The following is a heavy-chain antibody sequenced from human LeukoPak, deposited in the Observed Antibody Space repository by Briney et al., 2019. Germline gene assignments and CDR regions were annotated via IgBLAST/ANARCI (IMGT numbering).Heavy chain of an antibody. J-gene: IGHJ3*02. Sequence: PGGSLRLSCAASGFTFSSYSMIWVRQAPGKGLEWVSSISSSSSYIYYADSVKGRFTISRDNATNSLYLQMNSLRAEDTAVYYCARGGGEVAFDIWGQGTMVTVSS. CDR3: ARGGGEVAFDI. CDR1: GFTFSSYS. CDR2: ISSSSSYI. D-gene: IGHD3-10*01. V-gene: IGHV3-21*01.